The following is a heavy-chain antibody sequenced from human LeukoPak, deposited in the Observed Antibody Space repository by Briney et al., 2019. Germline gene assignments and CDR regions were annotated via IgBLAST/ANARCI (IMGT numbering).Heavy chain of an antibody. J-gene: IGHJ4*02. CDR3: ARARDSGSSRSLFDY. CDR2: IFYSGTT. CDR1: GGSISSSTYY. V-gene: IGHV4-39*02. Sequence: SETLSLTCTVSGGSISSSTYYWGWIRQPPGKGLEWIGSIFYSGTTYYNPSLKSRLTISVDTTKNQFSLKLSSVTAADTAVYYCARARDSGSSRSLFDYWGQGTLVTVSS. D-gene: IGHD1-26*01.